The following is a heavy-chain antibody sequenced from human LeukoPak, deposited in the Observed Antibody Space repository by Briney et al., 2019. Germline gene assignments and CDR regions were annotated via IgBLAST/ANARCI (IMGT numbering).Heavy chain of an antibody. J-gene: IGHJ5*02. D-gene: IGHD2-15*01. CDR1: GGSISSGGYY. V-gene: IGHV4-31*03. Sequence: PSQTLSLTCTVSGGSISSGGYYWAWIRQHPGKGLEWIGYIYYSGSTFYNPSLKSRLTISVDTSKNQFSLKLTSVTAADTAVYYCARDQGSAPSNWFDPWGQGTLVTVSS. CDR2: IYYSGST. CDR3: ARDQGSAPSNWFDP.